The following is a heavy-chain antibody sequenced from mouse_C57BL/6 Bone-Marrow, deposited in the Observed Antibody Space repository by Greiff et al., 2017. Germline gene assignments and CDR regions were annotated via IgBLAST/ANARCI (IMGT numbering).Heavy chain of an antibody. CDR1: GYAFSSYW. D-gene: IGHD4-1*01. CDR3: ARGLTGTRFAY. J-gene: IGHJ3*01. V-gene: IGHV1-80*01. CDR2: IYPGDGDT. Sequence: QVQLQQSGAELVKPGASVKISCKASGYAFSSYWMNWVKQRPGKGLEWIGQIYPGDGDTNYNGKFKGKATLTADRSSSTAYMQLSSLTSEDSAVYFCARGLTGTRFAYWGQGTLVTVSA.